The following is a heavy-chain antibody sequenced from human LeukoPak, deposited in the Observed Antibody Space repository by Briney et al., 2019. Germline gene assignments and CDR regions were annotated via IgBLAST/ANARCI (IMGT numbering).Heavy chain of an antibody. J-gene: IGHJ6*03. V-gene: IGHV1-2*02. CDR3: ARARWWSIAARSDNYYMDV. CDR1: GYTFTGYY. CDR2: INPNSGGT. Sequence: GASVKVSCKASGYTFTGYYMHWVRQAPGQGLEWMGWINPNSGGTNYAQKFQGRVTMTRDTSISAAYMELSRLRSDDTAVYYCARARWWSIAARSDNYYMDVWGKGTTVTVSS. D-gene: IGHD6-6*01.